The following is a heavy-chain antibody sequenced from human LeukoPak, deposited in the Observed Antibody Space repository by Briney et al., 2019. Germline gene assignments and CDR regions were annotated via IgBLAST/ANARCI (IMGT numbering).Heavy chain of an antibody. CDR1: GFTFSSYT. CDR3: ARDQSSGWWGV. D-gene: IGHD6-19*01. Sequence: GGSLRLSCAASGFTFSSYTMNWVRQAPGKGLEWVSLISSSSSHIHYADSVRGRFTISRDNAKNSLYLQMKSLRAEDTAVYYCARDQSSGWWGVWGQGTLVTVSS. J-gene: IGHJ4*02. CDR2: ISSSSSHI. V-gene: IGHV3-21*01.